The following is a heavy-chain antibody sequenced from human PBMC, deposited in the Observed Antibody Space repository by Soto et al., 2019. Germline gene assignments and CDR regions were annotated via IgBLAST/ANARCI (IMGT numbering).Heavy chain of an antibody. CDR2: IVPIFGTA. J-gene: IGHJ6*02. V-gene: IGHV1-69*01. Sequence: QVQLVQSGAEVKKPGSSVKVSCKASGGTFSRHAISWVRQAPGQGLEWMGGIVPIFGTANYAQKFQGRVTITANESTSTAYMELSRLRSEDTAVYYCAERELAYGLDVWGQGTTVTVSS. CDR3: AERELAYGLDV. CDR1: GGTFSRHA.